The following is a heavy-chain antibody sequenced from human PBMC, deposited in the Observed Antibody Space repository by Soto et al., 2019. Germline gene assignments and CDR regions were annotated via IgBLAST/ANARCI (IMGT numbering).Heavy chain of an antibody. Sequence: SETLSLTCAVSGGSISSGGYSWSWIRQPPGKGLEWIGYIYHSGSTYYNPSLKSRVTISVDRSKNQFSLKLSSVTAADTAVYYCARVGSGSAWFDPWGQGTLVTVYS. CDR1: GGSISSGGYS. V-gene: IGHV4-30-2*01. D-gene: IGHD3-10*01. CDR3: ARVGSGSAWFDP. CDR2: IYHSGST. J-gene: IGHJ5*02.